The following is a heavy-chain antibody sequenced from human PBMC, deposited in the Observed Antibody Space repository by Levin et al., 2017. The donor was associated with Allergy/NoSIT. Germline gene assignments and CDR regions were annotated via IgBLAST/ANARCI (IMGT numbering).Heavy chain of an antibody. CDR3: ARDRSLGSQQLVFYYYYGMDV. Sequence: GESLKISCAASGFTFSSYSMNWVRQAPGKGLEWVSSISSSSSYIYYADSVKGRFTISRDNAKNSLYLQMNSLRAEDTAVYYCARDRSLGSQQLVFYYYYGMDVWGQGTTVTVSS. D-gene: IGHD6-13*01. V-gene: IGHV3-21*01. CDR1: GFTFSSYS. J-gene: IGHJ6*02. CDR2: ISSSSSYI.